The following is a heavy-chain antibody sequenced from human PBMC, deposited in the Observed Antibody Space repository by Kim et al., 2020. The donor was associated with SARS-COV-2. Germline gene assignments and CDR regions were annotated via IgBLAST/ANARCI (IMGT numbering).Heavy chain of an antibody. J-gene: IGHJ3*01. V-gene: IGHV3-30*03. CDR3: AREDKDFDL. CDR2: RDK. Sequence: RDKCYADSVKGRFAIFRDNSKKTLYVQMNSLTAEDTAVYYCAREDKDFDLWGQGTMVTVSS.